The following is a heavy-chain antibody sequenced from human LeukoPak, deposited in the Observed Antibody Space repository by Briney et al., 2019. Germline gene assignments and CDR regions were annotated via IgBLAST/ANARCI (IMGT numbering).Heavy chain of an antibody. V-gene: IGHV4-31*03. CDR3: ARDYDFWSGPSIDY. D-gene: IGHD3-3*01. CDR1: GGSISSGGYY. CDR2: IYYSGST. Sequence: SETLSLTCSVSGGSISSGGYYWSWIRQHPGKGLEWIGYIYYSGSTYYNPSLKSRVIISVDTSKIQFSLNLSSVTAADTAVYYCARDYDFWSGPSIDYWGQGTLVTVSS. J-gene: IGHJ4*02.